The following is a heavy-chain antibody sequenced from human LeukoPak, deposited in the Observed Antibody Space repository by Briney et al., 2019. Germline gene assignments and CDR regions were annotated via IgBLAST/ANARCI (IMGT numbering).Heavy chain of an antibody. CDR3: ARSRETVLWFGDDWFDP. D-gene: IGHD3-10*01. CDR1: GYTFTGYY. CDR2: INPNSGGT. V-gene: IGHV1-2*02. Sequence: ASVKVSCKASGYTFTGYYMHWVRQAPGQGLEWMGWINPNSGGTNYAQKFQGRVTMTRDTSISTAYMELSRLRSDDTAVYHCARSRETVLWFGDDWFDPWGQGTLVTVSS. J-gene: IGHJ5*02.